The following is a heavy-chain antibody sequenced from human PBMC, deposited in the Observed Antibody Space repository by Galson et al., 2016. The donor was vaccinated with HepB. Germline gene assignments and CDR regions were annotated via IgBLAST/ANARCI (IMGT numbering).Heavy chain of an antibody. V-gene: IGHV3-9*01. Sequence: SLRLSCAVSGFSLDRYAMHWVRLVPGKGLEWVSGISLDTDRIGYADSVKGRFIVSRDKARNSLYLQMNSLRTEDSALYYCGKDILPGGMDVWGQGTMVTVSS. D-gene: IGHD6-13*01. CDR1: GFSLDRYA. CDR3: GKDILPGGMDV. CDR2: ISLDTDRI. J-gene: IGHJ3*01.